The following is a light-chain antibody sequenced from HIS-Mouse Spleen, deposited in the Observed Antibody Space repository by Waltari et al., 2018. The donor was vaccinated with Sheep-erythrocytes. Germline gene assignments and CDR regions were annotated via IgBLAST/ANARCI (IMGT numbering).Light chain of an antibody. CDR1: SRYVGGYNY. CDR3: CSYAGSYNHV. CDR2: DVS. V-gene: IGLV2-11*01. Sequence: QSALTQPRSVSGSPGQSGTISCTGTSRYVGGYNYVSWYQQPPGKAPKPMIYDVSKRPSGVPDRFSGSKSGNTASLTISGLQAEDEADYYCCSYAGSYNHVFATGTKVTVL. J-gene: IGLJ1*01.